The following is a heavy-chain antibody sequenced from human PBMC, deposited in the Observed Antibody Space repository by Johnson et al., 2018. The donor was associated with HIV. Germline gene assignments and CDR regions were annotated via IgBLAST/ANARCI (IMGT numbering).Heavy chain of an antibody. J-gene: IGHJ3*02. Sequence: HVQLVESGGGVVQPGRSLRLSCAASGFTFSSYAMHWVRQAPGKGLEWVAVISYDGSNKYYADSVKGRFTISRDSSKNTLYLQMNSLRAEDTAVYYCAREVDAFDMWGQGTLVTVSS. CDR2: ISYDGSNK. CDR3: AREVDAFDM. CDR1: GFTFSSYA. V-gene: IGHV3-30-3*01.